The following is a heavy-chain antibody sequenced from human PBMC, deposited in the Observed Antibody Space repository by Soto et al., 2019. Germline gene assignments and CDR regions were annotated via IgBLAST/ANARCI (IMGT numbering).Heavy chain of an antibody. CDR3: ASFIRWHYYYGMDV. CDR2: INHSGST. V-gene: IGHV4-34*01. D-gene: IGHD4-17*01. J-gene: IGHJ6*02. CDR1: GGSFSGYY. Sequence: ASETLSLTCAVYGGSFSGYYWSWIRQPPGKGLEWIGEINHSGSTNYNPSLKSRVTISVDTSKNQFSLKLSSVTAADTAVYYCASFIRWHYYYGMDVWGQGTTVTVSS.